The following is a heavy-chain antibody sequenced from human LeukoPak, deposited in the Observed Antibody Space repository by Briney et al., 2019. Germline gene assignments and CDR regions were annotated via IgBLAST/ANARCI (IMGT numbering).Heavy chain of an antibody. V-gene: IGHV4-39*01. CDR3: ASYNSGGYDVSDY. Sequence: SETLSLTCTVSGGSISSSSYYWGWLRQTPGKGLEWIGRIYYSGSTYYNPSLEGRVTISAYTSRNKFSLNLRSVTAADTAVYYCASYNSGGYDVSDYWGQGTLVTVSS. CDR1: GGSISSSSYY. J-gene: IGHJ4*02. CDR2: IYYSGST. D-gene: IGHD6-19*01.